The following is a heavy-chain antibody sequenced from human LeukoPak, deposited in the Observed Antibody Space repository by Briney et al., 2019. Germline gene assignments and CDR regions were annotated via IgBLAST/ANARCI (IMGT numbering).Heavy chain of an antibody. CDR3: TRDSGTTGEVKFDP. Sequence: PSQTLSLTCSVSGGSISSYYWSWIRQPAGKGLEWIGRIYSSGTITYNPSLQSRVTMSVDTSKNEFSLKMSSVTAADTAVYYCTRDSGTTGEVKFDPWGQGTLVAVSS. J-gene: IGHJ5*02. V-gene: IGHV4-4*07. CDR1: GGSISSYY. D-gene: IGHD3-10*01. CDR2: IYSSGTI.